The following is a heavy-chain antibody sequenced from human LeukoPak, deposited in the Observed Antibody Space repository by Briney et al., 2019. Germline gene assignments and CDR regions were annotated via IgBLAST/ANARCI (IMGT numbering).Heavy chain of an antibody. V-gene: IGHV4-59*08. CDR1: GGSISDHY. Sequence: SETLSLTCTVSGGSISDHYWNWIRQPPGKGLEWIGYIYYSGSTNYNPSLKSRVTISVDTSKNQFSLKLSSVTAADTAVYYCAKVDTAMDLGYGMDVWGQGTTVTVSS. J-gene: IGHJ6*02. D-gene: IGHD5-18*01. CDR3: AKVDTAMDLGYGMDV. CDR2: IYYSGST.